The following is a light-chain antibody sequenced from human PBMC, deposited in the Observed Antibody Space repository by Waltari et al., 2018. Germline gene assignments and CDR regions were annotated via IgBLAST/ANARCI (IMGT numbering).Light chain of an antibody. V-gene: IGKV1-5*01. CDR3: QQYNSYSWT. CDR1: QTISYW. J-gene: IGKJ1*01. Sequence: DIKMTQSSSTLSASVGDSVTITCRANQTISYWLAWYQQKPGKAPRLLIYHASILESGVPSRFSGSASGTEFTLSINSLQPDDFACYYCQQYNSYSWTFGQGTKVEIK. CDR2: HAS.